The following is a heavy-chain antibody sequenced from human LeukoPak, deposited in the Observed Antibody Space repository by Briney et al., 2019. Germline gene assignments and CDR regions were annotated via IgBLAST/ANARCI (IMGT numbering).Heavy chain of an antibody. J-gene: IGHJ4*02. V-gene: IGHV1-18*04. D-gene: IGHD6-13*01. CDR1: GYTFTSYG. CDR3: ARGGRASIAAAGPRDY. Sequence: GASVKVSCMSSGYTFTSYGISWVRQAPGQGLKWMGWIGAYNGNTNYAQKLQGRVTMTTDTSTSTAYMELRSLRSDDTAAYYCARGGRASIAAAGPRDYWGQGTLVTVSS. CDR2: IGAYNGNT.